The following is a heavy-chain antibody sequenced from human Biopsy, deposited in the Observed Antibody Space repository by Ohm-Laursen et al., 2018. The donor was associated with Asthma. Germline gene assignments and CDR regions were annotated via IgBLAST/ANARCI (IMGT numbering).Heavy chain of an antibody. CDR3: ARGYSGSDRIVYYYSGLEV. CDR1: GDSFSNYA. J-gene: IGHJ6*02. V-gene: IGHV1-69*01. CDR2: LIPVLGTP. Sequence: APSVKVSCKASGDSFSNYAISWVRQAPGQGLEWMGGLIPVLGTPDHAQMFEGRVTITADESTSTAYMELSSLSSEDTAVYYCARGYSGSDRIVYYYSGLEVWGQGTTVTVSS. D-gene: IGHD5-12*01.